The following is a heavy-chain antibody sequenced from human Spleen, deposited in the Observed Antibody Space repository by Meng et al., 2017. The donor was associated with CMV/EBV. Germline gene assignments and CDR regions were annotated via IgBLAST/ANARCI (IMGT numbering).Heavy chain of an antibody. CDR3: ARADNYGSGSLNRAFDP. CDR2: IIPIFGTE. Sequence: SVKVSCKASGGTFSSPATNWVRQAPGQGLEWMGGIIPIFGTEIYAQRFQGRVTITTDESTSTDYMELSSLRSEDTAVYYCARADNYGSGSLNRAFDPRGQGTLVTVSS. J-gene: IGHJ5*02. CDR1: GGTFSSPA. D-gene: IGHD3-10*01. V-gene: IGHV1-69*05.